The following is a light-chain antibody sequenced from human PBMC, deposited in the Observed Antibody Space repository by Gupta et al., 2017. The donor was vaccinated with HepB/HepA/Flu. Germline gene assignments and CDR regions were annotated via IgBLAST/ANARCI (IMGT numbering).Light chain of an antibody. V-gene: IGLV1-51*02. CDR1: SSNIGSYY. CDR3: GTWDGSLNGGV. CDR2: ENI. J-gene: IGLJ3*02. Sequence: QSVLTQPPSASAAPGQKVTICCPGSSSNIGSYYVSWYQQLPGTAPKLLIYENITRPSGIPARFSGSKSDTSATLDITGLQTGDEADYYCGTWDGSLNGGVFGGGTKLTVL.